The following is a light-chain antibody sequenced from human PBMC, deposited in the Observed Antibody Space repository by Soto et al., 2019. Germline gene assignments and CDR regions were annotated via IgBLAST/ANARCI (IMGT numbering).Light chain of an antibody. CDR2: GAS. CDR3: QQYNNWPPYT. CDR1: QSVSSN. J-gene: IGKJ2*01. V-gene: IGKV3-15*01. Sequence: EIVMPQSPATLSVSPGERATLSCRASQSVSSNLAWYQQKPGQAPRLVIYGASTRATGIPARFSGSGSGTEFTLTISSLQSEDFAVYYCQQYNNWPPYTFGQGIKVVIK.